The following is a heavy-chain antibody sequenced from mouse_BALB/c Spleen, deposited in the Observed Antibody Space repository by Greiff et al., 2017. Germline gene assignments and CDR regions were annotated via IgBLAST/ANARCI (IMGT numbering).Heavy chain of an antibody. V-gene: IGHV2-6-7*01. Sequence: QVQLQQSGPGLVAPSQSLSITCTVSGFSLTGYGVNWVRQPPGKGLEWLGMIWGDGSTDYNSALKSRLSISKDNSKSQVFLKMNSLQTDDTARYYCARDNYGSYYAMDYWGQGTSVTVSS. J-gene: IGHJ4*01. CDR1: GFSLTGYG. CDR2: IWGDGST. D-gene: IGHD1-2*01. CDR3: ARDNYGSYYAMDY.